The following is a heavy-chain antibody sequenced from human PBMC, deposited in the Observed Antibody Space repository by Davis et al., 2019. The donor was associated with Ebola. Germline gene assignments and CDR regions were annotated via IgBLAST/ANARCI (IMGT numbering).Heavy chain of an antibody. Sequence: KVSCKGSGNSFTNLWIGWVRQMPGKGLEWMGLIYTGDSDTRYSPSFRGQVILSADKSIRTAYLQWSALKASDTAMYYCASLRRTITGMDDAFDIWGQGTMVTVSS. CDR3: ASLRRTITGMDDAFDI. D-gene: IGHD1-14*01. CDR2: IYTGDSDT. V-gene: IGHV5-51*01. CDR1: GNSFTNLW. J-gene: IGHJ3*02.